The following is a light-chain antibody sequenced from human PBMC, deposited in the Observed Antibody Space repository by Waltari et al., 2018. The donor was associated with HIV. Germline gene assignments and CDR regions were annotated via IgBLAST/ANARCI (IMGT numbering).Light chain of an antibody. Sequence: ELTQPPSVSVPSGQTASIPCSGEKLADKFPCGYQKKPGQPPILLVYQGSRRPSGIPELFSASKSANTATLTIRGAQPLDEAEYFCQAWDANHVIFGGGTTLTVL. V-gene: IGLV3-1*01. J-gene: IGLJ2*01. CDR1: KLADKF. CDR2: QGS. CDR3: QAWDANHVI.